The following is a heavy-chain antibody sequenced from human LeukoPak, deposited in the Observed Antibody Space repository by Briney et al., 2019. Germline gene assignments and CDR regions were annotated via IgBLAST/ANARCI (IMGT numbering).Heavy chain of an antibody. CDR1: GLKFSSYA. CDR3: YGEGY. J-gene: IGHJ4*02. Sequence: GGSLRLSCAVAGLKFSSYAMSWVRQAPGKGLDWVSTISNSGDSTYYADSVKGRFAVSRDNSKNTVYLQLNSLSAEDTAVYYCYGEGYWGQGTLVTISS. CDR2: ISNSGDST. D-gene: IGHD4/OR15-4a*01. V-gene: IGHV3-23*01.